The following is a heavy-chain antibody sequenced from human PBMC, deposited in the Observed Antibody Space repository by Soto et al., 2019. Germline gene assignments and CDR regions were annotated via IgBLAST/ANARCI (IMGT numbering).Heavy chain of an antibody. D-gene: IGHD3-10*01. J-gene: IGHJ4*02. V-gene: IGHV4-4*02. Sequence: QVQRQESGPGLVKPSGTLSLTCAVSGGSISSSNWWSWVRQAPGKGLEWIGEIYHSGSTNYNPSLKSRVTISVDKSKNHFSLKLSAVTAADTAVYYCARRDYYGSGSALRYWGQGTLVTVSS. CDR3: ARRDYYGSGSALRY. CDR1: GGSISSSNW. CDR2: IYHSGST.